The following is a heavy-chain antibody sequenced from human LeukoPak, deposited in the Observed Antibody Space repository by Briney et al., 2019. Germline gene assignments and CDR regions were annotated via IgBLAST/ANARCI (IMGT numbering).Heavy chain of an antibody. CDR1: GYSFTSYW. V-gene: IGHV5-51*01. Sequence: GESLKISCKGSGYSFTSYWIACVRQMPGKGLEWMGIIYPGDSESRYSPSFQGQVTISADKSISTAYLQWSSLKASDTAMYYCARLAQSGSYFDYWGQGTLVTVSS. J-gene: IGHJ4*02. CDR3: ARLAQSGSYFDY. CDR2: IYPGDSES. D-gene: IGHD1-26*01.